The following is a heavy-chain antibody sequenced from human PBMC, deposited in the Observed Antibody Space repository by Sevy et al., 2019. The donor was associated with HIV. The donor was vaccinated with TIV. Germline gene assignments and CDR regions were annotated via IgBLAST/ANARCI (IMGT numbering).Heavy chain of an antibody. V-gene: IGHV3-30*01. D-gene: IGHD2-21*01. Sequence: GGSLRLSCAASGFSFSYYPMHWVRQAPGKGLEWVALISYDGVNQYYAASVKGRFTVSRDNSKNTLYLQMNRRRAKDRGVYYCVMVVGRGEYLIYAYLDYWGQGALVSVSS. CDR3: VMVVGRGEYLIYAYLDY. CDR2: ISYDGVNQ. J-gene: IGHJ4*02. CDR1: GFSFSYYP.